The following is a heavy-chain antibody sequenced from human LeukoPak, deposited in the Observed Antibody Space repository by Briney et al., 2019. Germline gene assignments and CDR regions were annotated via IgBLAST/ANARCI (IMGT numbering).Heavy chain of an antibody. Sequence: GGSLRLSCAAYGFTVSSNYMSWVRQAPGKGLEWVSVIYSGGSTYYADSVKGRFTISRDNSKNTLYLQMNSLRAEDTAVYYCARDSVTIFGVHYFDYWGQGTLVTVSS. J-gene: IGHJ4*02. CDR1: GFTVSSNY. D-gene: IGHD3-3*01. CDR3: ARDSVTIFGVHYFDY. V-gene: IGHV3-66*02. CDR2: IYSGGST.